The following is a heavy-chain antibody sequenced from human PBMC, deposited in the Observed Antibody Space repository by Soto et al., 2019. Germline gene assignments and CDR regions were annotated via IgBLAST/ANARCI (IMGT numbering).Heavy chain of an antibody. Sequence: ASVKVSCKASGYTFTSYCISWVLQAPGQGLEWMGWISAYNGNTNYAQKLQGRVTMTTDTSTSTAYMELRSLRSDDTAVYYCARDEEGYDFWSGYFIRGWFDPWGQGTLVTVSS. CDR3: ARDEEGYDFWSGYFIRGWFDP. V-gene: IGHV1-18*01. CDR2: ISAYNGNT. CDR1: GYTFTSYC. J-gene: IGHJ5*02. D-gene: IGHD3-3*01.